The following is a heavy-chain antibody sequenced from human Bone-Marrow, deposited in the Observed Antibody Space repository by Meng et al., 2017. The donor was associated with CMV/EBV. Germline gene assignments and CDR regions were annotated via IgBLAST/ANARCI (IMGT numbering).Heavy chain of an antibody. D-gene: IGHD3-3*01. CDR3: ARDSPPYYDFWSGYYTGPYYYGMDV. J-gene: IGHJ6*02. Sequence: GESLKISCAASGFTFSSYSMNWVRQAPGKGLEWVSSISSSSSYIYYADPVKGRFTISRDNAKNSLYLQMNSLRAEDTAVYYCARDSPPYYDFWSGYYTGPYYYGMDVWGQGTTVTVSS. CDR2: ISSSSSYI. CDR1: GFTFSSYS. V-gene: IGHV3-21*01.